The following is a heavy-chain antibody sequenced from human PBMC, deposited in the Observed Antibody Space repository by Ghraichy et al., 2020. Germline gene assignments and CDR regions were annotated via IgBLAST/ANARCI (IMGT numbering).Heavy chain of an antibody. J-gene: IGHJ3*02. Sequence: SETLSLTCTVSGGSISSSVKYWGWIRQPPGKGLEWLATIYYRGNTYYNPSLKSRVTISVDTSKNHFSLKLTSVTAADTAVYYCARGKDPPNLFQTETAFDIWGQGTMVTVSS. D-gene: IGHD3-3*01. CDR1: GGSISSSVKY. CDR2: IYYRGNT. CDR3: ARGKDPPNLFQTETAFDI. V-gene: IGHV4-39*02.